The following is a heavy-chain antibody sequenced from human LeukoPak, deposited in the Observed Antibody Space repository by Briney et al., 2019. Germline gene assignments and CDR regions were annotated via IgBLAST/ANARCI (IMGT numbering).Heavy chain of an antibody. CDR2: IYHSGST. CDR1: GYSISSGYY. D-gene: IGHD1-26*01. V-gene: IGHV4-38-2*02. CDR3: ANRDVGATWFGAFDI. J-gene: IGHJ3*02. Sequence: PSETLSLTCTVSGYSISSGYYWGWIRQPPGKGLEWIGSIYHSGSTYYNPSLKSRVTISVDTSKNQFSLKLSSVTAADTAVYYCANRDVGATWFGAFDIWGQGTMVTVSS.